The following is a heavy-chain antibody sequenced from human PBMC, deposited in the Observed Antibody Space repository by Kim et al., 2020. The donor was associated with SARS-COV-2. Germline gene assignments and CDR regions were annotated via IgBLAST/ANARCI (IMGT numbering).Heavy chain of an antibody. Sequence: GGSLRLSCAASGFTVSSNYMSWVRQAPGKGLEWVSVIYSGGSTYYADSVKGRFTISRDNSKNTLYLQMNSLRAEDTAVYYCAREVTTVTSYDAFDIWGQGTMVTVSS. J-gene: IGHJ3*02. D-gene: IGHD4-17*01. CDR3: AREVTTVTSYDAFDI. CDR2: IYSGGST. V-gene: IGHV3-66*01. CDR1: GFTVSSNY.